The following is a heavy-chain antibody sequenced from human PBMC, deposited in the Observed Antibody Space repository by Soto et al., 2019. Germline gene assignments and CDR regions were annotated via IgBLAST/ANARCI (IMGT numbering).Heavy chain of an antibody. CDR2: ISYDGSNK. CDR1: GFTFSSYA. Sequence: PGGSLRLSCAASGFTFSSYAMHWVRQAPGKXLEWVAVISYDGSNKYYTDSVKGRFTISRDNSKNTLYLQMNSLRAEDTAVYYCARVQLAYCGGDCPAGLDVWGQGTTVTVSS. D-gene: IGHD2-21*02. V-gene: IGHV3-30-3*01. J-gene: IGHJ6*02. CDR3: ARVQLAYCGGDCPAGLDV.